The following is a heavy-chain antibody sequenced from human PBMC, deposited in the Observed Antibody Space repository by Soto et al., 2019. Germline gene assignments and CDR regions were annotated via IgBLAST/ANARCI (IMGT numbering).Heavy chain of an antibody. CDR2: IRSKANNYAT. Sequence: GGSLRLSCAAAGFTVSGSRLHWVRQASGRGLEWIGRIRSKANNYATAYAASVKGRFTISRDDSENTAYLQMNSLKTEDTAVYYCVRRHQDTSGSWFDPRGQGTLVTVSS. CDR1: GFTVSGSR. V-gene: IGHV3-73*01. J-gene: IGHJ5*02. D-gene: IGHD3-22*01. CDR3: VRRHQDTSGSWFDP.